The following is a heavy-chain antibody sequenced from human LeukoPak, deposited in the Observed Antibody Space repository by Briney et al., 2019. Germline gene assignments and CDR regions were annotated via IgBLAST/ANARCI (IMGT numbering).Heavy chain of an antibody. Sequence: SETLSLTCIVSGGSISSYYWSWIRQPPGKGLEWIGYIYYSGSINYNPSLWSRVTISVDTSKNQFSLKLSSVTAADTAVYYCARRPYYYDSSGYYSPPYAFDIWGQGTMVTVSS. CDR3: ARRPYYYDSSGYYSPPYAFDI. J-gene: IGHJ3*02. CDR1: GGSISSYY. D-gene: IGHD3-22*01. V-gene: IGHV4-59*08. CDR2: IYYSGSI.